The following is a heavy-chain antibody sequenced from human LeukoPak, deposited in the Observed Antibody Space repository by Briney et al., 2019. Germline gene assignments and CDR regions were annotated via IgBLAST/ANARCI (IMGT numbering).Heavy chain of an antibody. Sequence: GGSLRLSCAASGFTFDDYAMHWVRQAPGKGLEWVSGISGSGGSTYYADSVKGRFTISRDNSKNTLYLQMNSLRAEDTAVYYCAKDHVYSSSWNWFDPWGQGTLVTVSS. V-gene: IGHV3-23*01. CDR2: ISGSGGST. D-gene: IGHD6-13*01. CDR3: AKDHVYSSSWNWFDP. J-gene: IGHJ5*02. CDR1: GFTFDDYA.